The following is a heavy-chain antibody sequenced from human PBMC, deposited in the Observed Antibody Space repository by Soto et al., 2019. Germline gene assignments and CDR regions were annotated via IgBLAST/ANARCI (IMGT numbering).Heavy chain of an antibody. V-gene: IGHV3-30*18. CDR3: AKGVGGSGSYWSIFDY. J-gene: IGHJ4*02. Sequence: GGSLRLSCAASGFTFSSYGMHWVRQAPGKGLEWVAVISYDGSNKYYADSVKGRFTISRDNSKNTLYLQMNSLRAEDTAVYYCAKGVGGSGSYWSIFDYWGQGTLVTVSS. CDR1: GFTFSSYG. D-gene: IGHD3-10*01. CDR2: ISYDGSNK.